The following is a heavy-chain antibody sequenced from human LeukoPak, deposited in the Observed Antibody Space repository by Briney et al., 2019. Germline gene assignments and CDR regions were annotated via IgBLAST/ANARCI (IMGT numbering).Heavy chain of an antibody. D-gene: IGHD5-12*01. Sequence: RPGGSLRLSCAASGFTFDDYGMSWVRQAPGKGLEWVSAISGSGGSTYYADSVKGRFTISRDNSKNTLYLQMNSLRAEDTAVYYCAKGKHSGYDSPFDYRGQGTLVTVSS. CDR1: GFTFDDYG. CDR2: ISGSGGST. CDR3: AKGKHSGYDSPFDY. J-gene: IGHJ4*02. V-gene: IGHV3-23*01.